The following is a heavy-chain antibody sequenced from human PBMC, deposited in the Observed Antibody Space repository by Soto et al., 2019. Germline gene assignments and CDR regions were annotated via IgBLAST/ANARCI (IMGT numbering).Heavy chain of an antibody. CDR3: ARGSVDTVDSSGFYEY. V-gene: IGHV4-39*01. Sequence: SETLSLTCSVSGASISSDNYYWGWIRQTPGKGLEWIGSIYYSGNTYYNPSLKSRLTISVDTSKSQFSLKLTSVTAADRAVYYCARGSVDTVDSSGFYEYWGQGTPVTVSS. J-gene: IGHJ4*02. D-gene: IGHD3-22*01. CDR1: GASISSDNYY. CDR2: IYYSGNT.